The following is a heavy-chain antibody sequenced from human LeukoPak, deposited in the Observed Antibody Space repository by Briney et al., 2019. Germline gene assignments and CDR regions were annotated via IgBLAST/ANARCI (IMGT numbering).Heavy chain of an antibody. CDR2: INHSGST. CDR1: GGSFSGYY. D-gene: IGHD2-2*01. V-gene: IGHV4-34*01. J-gene: IGHJ4*02. CDR3: ARAPRVYCSSTSCYGSFDY. Sequence: PSETLSLTCAVYGGSFSGYYWSWIRQPPGKGLEWIGEINHSGSTNYNPSLKSRVTISVDTSKNQFSLKLSSVTAADTAVYYCARAPRVYCSSTSCYGSFDYWGQGTLVTVSS.